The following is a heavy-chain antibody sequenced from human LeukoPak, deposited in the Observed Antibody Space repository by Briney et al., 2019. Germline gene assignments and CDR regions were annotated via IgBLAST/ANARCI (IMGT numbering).Heavy chain of an antibody. CDR2: ISAYNGNT. CDR1: GYTFTSYG. J-gene: IGHJ4*02. Sequence: GASVKVSCKASGYTFTSYGISWVRQAPGQGLEWMGWISAYNGNTNYAQKLQGRVTMTTDTSTRTAYMELRSLTSDDTAVYYCARDRSSSDYWGQGTLVTVSS. V-gene: IGHV1-18*01. CDR3: ARDRSSSDY.